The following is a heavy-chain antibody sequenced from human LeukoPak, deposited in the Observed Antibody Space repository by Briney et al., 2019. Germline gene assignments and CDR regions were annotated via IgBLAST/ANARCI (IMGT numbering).Heavy chain of an antibody. CDR1: GGSISSGSYY. CDR3: ASARGDYYDSSGYSWGYWFDP. J-gene: IGHJ5*02. CDR2: IYYSGST. D-gene: IGHD3-22*01. Sequence: SETLSLTCTVSGGSISSGSYYWSWIRQPPGKGLEWIGYIYYSGSTNYNPSLKSRVTISVDTSKNQFSLKLSSVTAADTAVYYCASARGDYYDSSGYSWGYWFDPWGQGTLVTVSS. V-gene: IGHV4-61*01.